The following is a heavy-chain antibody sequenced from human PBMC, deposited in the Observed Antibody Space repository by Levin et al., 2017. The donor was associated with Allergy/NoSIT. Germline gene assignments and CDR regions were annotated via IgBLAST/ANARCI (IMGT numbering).Heavy chain of an antibody. CDR3: ARDNGRGGDLY. CDR1: GFTFSSYW. J-gene: IGHJ4*02. CDR2: IQTDAITT. D-gene: IGHD2-21*01. Sequence: GESLKISCAASGFTFSSYWMHWVRQTPGQGLVWVSLIQTDAITTTYADSVKGRFTISRDNAKNTLYLQMNSLRADDTAMYFCARDNGRGGDLYWGQGTLVTVSS. V-gene: IGHV3-74*01.